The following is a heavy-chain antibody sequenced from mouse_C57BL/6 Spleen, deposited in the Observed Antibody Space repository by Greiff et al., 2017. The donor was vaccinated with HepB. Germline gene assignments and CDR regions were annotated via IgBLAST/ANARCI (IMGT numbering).Heavy chain of an antibody. CDR2: IDPENGDT. CDR1: GFNIKDDY. J-gene: IGHJ2*01. V-gene: IGHV14-4*01. D-gene: IGHD1-1*01. CDR3: TKASYYGSSYRFDY. Sequence: QLQQSGAELVRPGASVKLSCTASGFNIKDDYMHWVKQRPEQGLEWVGWIDPENGDTEYASKFQGKATITADTSSNTAYLQLRRLTSEDTAVYYCTKASYYGSSYRFDYWGQGTTLTVSS.